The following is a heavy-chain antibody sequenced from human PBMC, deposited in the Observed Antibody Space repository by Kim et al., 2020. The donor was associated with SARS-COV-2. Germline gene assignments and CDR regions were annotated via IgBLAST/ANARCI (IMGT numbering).Heavy chain of an antibody. J-gene: IGHJ5*02. V-gene: IGHV4-59*01. CDR2: IYYSGVT. D-gene: IGHD1-26*01. Sequence: SETLSLTCTVSGGSISSYYWSWIRQPPGKGLEWIGYIYYSGVTNYNPSLRSRVTISLDTSKNQFSLRLSSVTAADSAVYYCARDLLGVDPWGQGTLVTVSS. CDR3: ARDLLGVDP. CDR1: GGSISSYY.